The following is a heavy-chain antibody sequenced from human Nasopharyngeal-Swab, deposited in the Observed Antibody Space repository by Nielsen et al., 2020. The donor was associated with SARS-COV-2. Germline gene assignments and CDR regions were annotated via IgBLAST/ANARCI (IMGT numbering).Heavy chain of an antibody. V-gene: IGHV1-69*06. CDR3: ARAPTYYDFWSGYSKPSDAFDI. D-gene: IGHD3-3*01. CDR2: IIPIFGTA. J-gene: IGHJ3*02. Sequence: WVRQAPGQGLEWMGGIIPIFGTANYAQKFQGRVTITADKSTSAAYMELRSLRSDDTAVYYCARAPTYYDFWSGYSKPSDAFDIWGQGTMVTVSS.